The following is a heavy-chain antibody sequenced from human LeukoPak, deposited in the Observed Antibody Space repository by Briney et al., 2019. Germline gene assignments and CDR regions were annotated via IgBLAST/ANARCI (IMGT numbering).Heavy chain of an antibody. V-gene: IGHV1-2*02. CDR1: GYTSTGYY. CDR2: INPNSGGT. D-gene: IGHD5-18*01. CDR3: ARDWDTAMVHFDY. J-gene: IGHJ4*02. Sequence: ASVKVSCKASGYTSTGYYMHWVRQAPGQGLEWMGWINPNSGGTNYAQKFQGRVTMTRDTSISTAYMELSRLRSDDTAVYYCARDWDTAMVHFDYWGQGTLVTVSS.